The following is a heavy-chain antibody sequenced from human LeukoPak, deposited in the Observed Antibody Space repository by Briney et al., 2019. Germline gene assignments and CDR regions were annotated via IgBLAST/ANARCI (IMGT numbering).Heavy chain of an antibody. Sequence: SEALSLTCTVSGGSISNYYWSWIRQPPGKGLEWIGYIYYTGSTNYNPSLTSRVNISVDTSKNQFSLNLTSVTAADTAVYYCARWGSIAVARFDYWGQGTLVTVSS. CDR1: GGSISNYY. CDR3: ARWGSIAVARFDY. D-gene: IGHD6-6*01. V-gene: IGHV4-59*01. CDR2: IYYTGST. J-gene: IGHJ4*02.